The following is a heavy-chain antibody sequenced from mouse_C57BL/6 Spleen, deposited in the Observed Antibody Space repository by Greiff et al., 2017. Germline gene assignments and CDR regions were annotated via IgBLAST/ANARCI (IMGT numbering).Heavy chain of an antibody. CDR2: IYPGDGGT. D-gene: IGHD1-1*01. J-gene: IGHJ2*01. CDR3: ARKKYYGSSPYYFDY. CDR1: GYAFSSYW. Sequence: VQLQQSGAELVKPGASVKISCKASGYAFSSYWMNWVKQRPGKGLEWIGQIYPGDGGTNYNGKFKGKATLTAAKSSSTAYMQLSSLTSEDSAVYFCARKKYYGSSPYYFDYWGQGTTLTVSS. V-gene: IGHV1-80*01.